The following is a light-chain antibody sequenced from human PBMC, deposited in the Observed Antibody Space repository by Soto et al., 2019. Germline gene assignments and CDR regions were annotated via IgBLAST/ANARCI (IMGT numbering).Light chain of an antibody. CDR1: QSVSST. J-gene: IGKJ2*01. V-gene: IGKV3-15*01. CDR2: GAS. Sequence: EIVMTQSPATLSVSPGERATLSCRASQSVSSTLAWYQQKPGQAPRLLIYGASTRATGIPARFSGSGSGTEFTLTISSLPSEDFGFYYGQQYNKWPPLFTFGQGTKLDI. CDR3: QQYNKWPPLFT.